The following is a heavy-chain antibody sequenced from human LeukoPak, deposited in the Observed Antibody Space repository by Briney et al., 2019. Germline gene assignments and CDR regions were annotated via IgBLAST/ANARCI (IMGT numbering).Heavy chain of an antibody. D-gene: IGHD1-7*01. Sequence: SETLSLTCGVYGGSFSGYYWSWIRQPPGKGLEWIGEINHSGSTNHNPSLESRVTISVDTSKNQFSLKLTSVTAADTAVYYCARGRNWNYGGWFDPWGQGTLVTVSS. J-gene: IGHJ5*02. CDR2: INHSGST. V-gene: IGHV4-34*01. CDR3: ARGRNWNYGGWFDP. CDR1: GGSFSGYY.